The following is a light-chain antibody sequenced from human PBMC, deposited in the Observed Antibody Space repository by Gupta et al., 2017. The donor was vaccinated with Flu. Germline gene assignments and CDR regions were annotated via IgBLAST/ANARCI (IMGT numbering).Light chain of an antibody. CDR1: SSNIGAGYD. V-gene: IGLV1-40*01. Sequence: QSLLTPPPSVSGAPRPRVTIPCTGSSSNIGAGYDVHWYQQLPGTAPKLLIYGHDNRPSGVPDRFSGSKSGTSASLAITGLRPDDEADDYCQSYDSSLSASVFGAGTTVTVL. J-gene: IGLJ1*01. CDR2: GHD. CDR3: QSYDSSLSASV.